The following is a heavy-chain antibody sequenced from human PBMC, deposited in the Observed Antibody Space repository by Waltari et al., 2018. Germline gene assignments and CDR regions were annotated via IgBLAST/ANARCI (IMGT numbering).Heavy chain of an antibody. J-gene: IGHJ4*02. CDR1: GGSFSGYY. Sequence: QVQLQQWGAGLLKPSETLSLTCAVYGGSFSGYYWRWMRQPSGQGLEWLREHQPRGSTTYNPSLKSRVTRSVDTSKNQFSLKLSSVTAADTAVYYCARGQRRLLDYWGQGTLVTVSS. V-gene: IGHV4-34*01. CDR3: ARGQRRLLDY. D-gene: IGHD4-17*01. CDR2: HQPRGST.